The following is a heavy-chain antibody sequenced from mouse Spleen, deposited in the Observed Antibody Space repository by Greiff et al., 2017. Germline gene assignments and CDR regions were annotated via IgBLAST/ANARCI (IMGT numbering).Heavy chain of an antibody. CDR1: GFTFSSYG. J-gene: IGHJ4*01. CDR3: ARRISWGYDDAMDY. V-gene: IGHV5-6*02. D-gene: IGHD2-2*01. Sequence: EVKLMESGGDLVKPGGSLKLSCAASGFTFSSYGMSWVRQTPDKRLEWVATISSGGSYTYYPDSVKGRFTISRDNAKNTLYLQMSSLKSEDTAMYYCARRISWGYDDAMDYWGQGTSVTVSS. CDR2: ISSGGSYT.